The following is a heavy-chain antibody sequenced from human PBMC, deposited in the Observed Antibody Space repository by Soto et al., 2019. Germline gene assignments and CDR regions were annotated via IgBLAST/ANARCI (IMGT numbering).Heavy chain of an antibody. CDR3: ARDGGGCSGGSCYFDY. D-gene: IGHD2-15*01. J-gene: IGHJ4*02. CDR2: INPGGGST. Sequence: ASVKVSCKASGYTFTSYYMHWVRQAPGQGLEWMGIINPGGGSTSYAQKFQGRVTMTRDTSTSTVYMELSSLRSEDTAVYYCARDGGGCSGGSCYFDYWGQGTLVTVSS. V-gene: IGHV1-46*01. CDR1: GYTFTSYY.